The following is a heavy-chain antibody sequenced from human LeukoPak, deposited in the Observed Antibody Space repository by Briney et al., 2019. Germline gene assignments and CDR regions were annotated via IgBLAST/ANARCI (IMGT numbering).Heavy chain of an antibody. D-gene: IGHD3-10*01. J-gene: IGHJ4*02. CDR3: ARDAYGSGSCVDY. V-gene: IGHV1-2*02. Sequence: GASVKVSCKASGYTFTGCYMHWVRQAPGQGLEWMGWINPNSGGTNYAQKFQGRVTMTRDTSISTAYMELSRLRSDDTAVYYCARDAYGSGSCVDYWGQGTLVTVSS. CDR2: INPNSGGT. CDR1: GYTFTGCY.